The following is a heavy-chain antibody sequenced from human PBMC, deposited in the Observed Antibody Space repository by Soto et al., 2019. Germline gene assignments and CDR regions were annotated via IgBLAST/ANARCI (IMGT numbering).Heavy chain of an antibody. J-gene: IGHJ4*02. V-gene: IGHV3-23*01. CDR1: GFTFSTYA. CDR2: ISGGGGST. D-gene: IGHD3-22*01. CDR3: AKELRGSYYDSSGYVTD. Sequence: GGSLRLSCAASGFTFSTYAMSWVRQAPGKGLEWVSSISGGGGSTYYADSVKGRFTISRDNSKNTLYLQMDSLRAEDTAIYYCAKELRGSYYDSSGYVTDWGQGTQVTVSS.